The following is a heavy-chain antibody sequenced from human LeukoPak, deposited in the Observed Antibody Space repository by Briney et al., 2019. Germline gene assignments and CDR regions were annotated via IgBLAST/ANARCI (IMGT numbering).Heavy chain of an antibody. CDR2: IYSGGST. CDR3: ARDLVDNNYDSSGYGQHY. Sequence: GGSLRLSCAASGFTVSSNYMSWVRQAPGKGLEWVSVIYSGGSTYYADSVKGRFTISRDNSKNTLYLQMNSLRAEDTAVYYCARDLVDNNYDSSGYGQHYWGQGTLVTVSS. D-gene: IGHD3-22*01. J-gene: IGHJ4*02. CDR1: GFTVSSNY. V-gene: IGHV3-66*01.